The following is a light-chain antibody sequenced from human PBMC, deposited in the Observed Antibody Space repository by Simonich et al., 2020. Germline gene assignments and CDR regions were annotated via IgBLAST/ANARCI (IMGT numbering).Light chain of an antibody. J-gene: IGKJ2*01. V-gene: IGKV1-9*01. CDR3: QQYNSYHT. CDR2: AAS. Sequence: DIQLTQSPSFLSASVGDRVTITCRASQGISSYLDWYQHKPGKAPKLLIYAASTLQSGGPSRFSGSGSGTEFTLTISSLQPEDFATYYCQQYNSYHTFGQGTKLEIK. CDR1: QGISSY.